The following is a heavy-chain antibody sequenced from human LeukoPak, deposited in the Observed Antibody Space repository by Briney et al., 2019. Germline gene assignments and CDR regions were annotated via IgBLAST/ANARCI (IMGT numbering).Heavy chain of an antibody. CDR1: GGSISSYY. J-gene: IGHJ1*01. CDR3: ARANYDFWSGYYSGYFQH. D-gene: IGHD3-3*01. V-gene: IGHV4-59*01. Sequence: SETLSLTCTVSGGSISSYYWSWIRQPPGKGLEWIGYIYYSGSTNYNPSLKSRVTISVDTSKNQFSLKLSSVTAADTAVYYCARANYDFWSGYYSGYFQHWGQGTLVTVSS. CDR2: IYYSGST.